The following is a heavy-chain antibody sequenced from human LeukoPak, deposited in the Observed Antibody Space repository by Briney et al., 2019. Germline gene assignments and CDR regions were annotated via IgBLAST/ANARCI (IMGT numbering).Heavy chain of an antibody. V-gene: IGHV4-34*01. J-gene: IGHJ4*02. D-gene: IGHD1-26*01. Sequence: SETLSLTCAVNGGSLSGHFWSWIRQPPGKGLEWIGESSESGGTNYNAALKSRVTISVDTSKNQFSLNLNSVTAADTAVYYCARVGSGDFDYWGQGTLVTVSS. CDR3: ARVGSGDFDY. CDR2: SSESGGT. CDR1: GGSLSGHF.